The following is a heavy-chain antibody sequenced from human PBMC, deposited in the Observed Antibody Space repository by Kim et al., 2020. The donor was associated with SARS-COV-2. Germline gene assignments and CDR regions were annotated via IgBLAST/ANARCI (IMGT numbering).Heavy chain of an antibody. V-gene: IGHV4-39*01. CDR2: IYYSGST. Sequence: SETLSLTCTVSGGSISSSSYYWGWIRQPPGKGLEWIGSIYYSGSTYYNPSLKSRVTISVDTSKNQFSLKLSSVTAADTAVYYCARRPWLSSLDPWGQGTLVTVSS. D-gene: IGHD5-12*01. CDR3: ARRPWLSSLDP. CDR1: GGSISSSSYY. J-gene: IGHJ5*02.